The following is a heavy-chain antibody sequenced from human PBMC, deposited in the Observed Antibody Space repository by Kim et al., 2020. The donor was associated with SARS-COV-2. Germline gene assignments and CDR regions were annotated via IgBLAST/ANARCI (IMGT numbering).Heavy chain of an antibody. CDR1: GFTFGDYA. V-gene: IGHV3-49*03. D-gene: IGHD3-10*01. J-gene: IGHJ4*02. CDR2: IRSKAYGGTT. Sequence: GGSLRLSCTASGFTFGDYAMSWFRQAPGKGLEWVGFIRSKAYGGTTEYAASVKGRFTISRDDSKSISYLQMNSLKTEDTAVYYCTRAASYYGSGSYYHYWGQGTLVTVSS. CDR3: TRAASYYGSGSYYHY.